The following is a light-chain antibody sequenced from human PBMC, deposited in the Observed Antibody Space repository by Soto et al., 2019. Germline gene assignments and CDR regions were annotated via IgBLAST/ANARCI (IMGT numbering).Light chain of an antibody. J-gene: IGLJ1*01. CDR3: SSYTSGFYV. CDR2: DVS. CDR1: SSDVGGYNY. Sequence: QSALTQPASVSGSPGQSITISCTGTSSDVGGYNYVSWYQQHPGKAPKLLIYDVSDRPSGVSNRFSGSKSCNTASLTISGLQAEDEADYYCSSYTSGFYVFGTGTKVTVL. V-gene: IGLV2-14*01.